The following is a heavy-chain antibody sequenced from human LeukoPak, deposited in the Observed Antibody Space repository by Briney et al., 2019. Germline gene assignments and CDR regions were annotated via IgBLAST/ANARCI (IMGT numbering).Heavy chain of an antibody. V-gene: IGHV4-61*02. CDR3: AGDGVLLSFRDTDAFDI. Sequence: SETLSLTCTVSSGSISSGNYYWSWIRQPAGRGLEWIGRISTSGSTNYNPSLKSRVTISIDTSKNHFSLKLSSMTSAHTAVYYCAGDGVLLSFRDTDAFDIWGQGTMVTVSS. J-gene: IGHJ3*02. CDR2: ISTSGST. D-gene: IGHD3-10*01. CDR1: SGSISSGNYY.